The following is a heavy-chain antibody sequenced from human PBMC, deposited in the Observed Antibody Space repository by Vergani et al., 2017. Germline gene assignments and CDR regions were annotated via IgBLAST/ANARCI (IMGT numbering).Heavy chain of an antibody. D-gene: IGHD3-3*01. J-gene: IGHJ6*02. CDR2: ISYDGSNK. CDR1: GFTFSSYA. V-gene: IGHV3-30*01. CDR3: AREHTILGSSYYYSGMDV. Sequence: QVQLVESGGGVVQPGRSLRLSCAASGFTFSSYAMHWVRQAPGKGLEWVAVISYDGSNKYYADSVKGRFTISRDNSKNTLYLQMNSLRAEDTAVYYCAREHTILGSSYYYSGMDVWGQGTTVTVYS.